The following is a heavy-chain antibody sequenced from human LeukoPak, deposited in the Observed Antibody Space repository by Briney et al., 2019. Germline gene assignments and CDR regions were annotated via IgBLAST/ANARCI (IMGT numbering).Heavy chain of an antibody. CDR3: ASEPRTNWFDP. D-gene: IGHD3/OR15-3a*01. CDR1: GFTFSSYS. CDR2: ISSSSYI. J-gene: IGHJ5*02. V-gene: IGHV3-21*01. Sequence: TGGSLRLSCAASGFTFSSYSMNWVRQAPGKGLEWVSSISSSSYIYYADSVKGRFTISRDNAKNSLYLQMNSLGAEDTAVYYCASEPRTNWFDPWGQGTLVTVSS.